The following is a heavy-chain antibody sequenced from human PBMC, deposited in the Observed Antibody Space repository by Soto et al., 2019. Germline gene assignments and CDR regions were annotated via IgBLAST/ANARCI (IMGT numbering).Heavy chain of an antibody. CDR1: GGTFSSYT. Sequence: QVQLVQSGAEVKKPGSSVKVSCKASGGTFSSYTISWVRQAPGQGLKWMGRIIPILGIANYAQKFQGRVTITADKSTSTAYMELSSLRSEDTAVYYCARDNVDTAMVIWGQGTLVTVSS. CDR3: ARDNVDTAMVI. CDR2: IIPILGIA. V-gene: IGHV1-69*08. J-gene: IGHJ4*02. D-gene: IGHD5-18*01.